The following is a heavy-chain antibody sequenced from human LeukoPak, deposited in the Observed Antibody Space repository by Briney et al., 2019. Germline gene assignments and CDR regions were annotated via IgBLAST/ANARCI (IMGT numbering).Heavy chain of an antibody. Sequence: PSETLFLTCTVSGGSISSGSYYWSWIRRPGGRGLDWIGRIYSRGSTNFNPSCKSRVAISVDTSKHQFSLKLSSVTAAHTAVYYCARSPPLKEFWSGYYTEIDAFDIWGQGTMVTVSS. CDR2: IYSRGST. CDR1: GGSISSGSYY. J-gene: IGHJ3*02. CDR3: ARSPPLKEFWSGYYTEIDAFDI. V-gene: IGHV4-61*02. D-gene: IGHD3-3*01.